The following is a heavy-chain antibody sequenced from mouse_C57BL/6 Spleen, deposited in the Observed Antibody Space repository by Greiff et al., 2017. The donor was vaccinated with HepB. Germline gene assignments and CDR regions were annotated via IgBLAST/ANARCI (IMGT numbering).Heavy chain of an antibody. D-gene: IGHD2-4*01. J-gene: IGHJ3*01. V-gene: IGHV1-77*01. CDR1: GYTFTDYY. CDR3: ASGDYDGTWFAY. CDR2: IGPGSGST. Sequence: VQLQQSGAELVKPGASVKISCKASGYTFTDYYINWVKQRPGQGLEWIGKIGPGSGSTDYNEKFKGKATQTADKSSSTAYMQLSSLTSEDSAVYFCASGDYDGTWFAYWGQGTLVTVSA.